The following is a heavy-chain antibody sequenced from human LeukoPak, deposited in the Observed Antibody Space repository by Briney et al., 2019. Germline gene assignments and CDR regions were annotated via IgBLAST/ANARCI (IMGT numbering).Heavy chain of an antibody. CDR2: INPNSGGT. CDR1: GYTFTGYY. CDR3: ASPMGSSSEV. Sequence: ASVNVSSKASGYTFTGYYMHWVRQAPGQGLEWMGWINPNSGGTNYAQKSQGRVPMTRDTSISTAYMEVSRLRSHHTAVYYCASPMGSSSEVWGQGTLVTVSS. J-gene: IGHJ4*02. V-gene: IGHV1-2*02. D-gene: IGHD6-6*01.